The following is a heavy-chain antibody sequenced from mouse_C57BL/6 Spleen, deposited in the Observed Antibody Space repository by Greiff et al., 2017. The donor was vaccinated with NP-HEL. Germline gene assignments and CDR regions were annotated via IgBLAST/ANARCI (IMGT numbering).Heavy chain of an antibody. CDR3: ARNYDYDGYAMDY. J-gene: IGHJ4*01. D-gene: IGHD2-4*01. CDR2: ISSGSSTI. CDR1: GFTFSDYG. V-gene: IGHV5-17*01. Sequence: DVQLQESGGGLVKPGGSLKLSCAASGFTFSDYGMHWVRQAPEKGLEWVAYISSGSSTIYYADTVKGRFTISRDNAKNTLFLQMTSLRSEDTAMYYCARNYDYDGYAMDYWGQGTSVTVSS.